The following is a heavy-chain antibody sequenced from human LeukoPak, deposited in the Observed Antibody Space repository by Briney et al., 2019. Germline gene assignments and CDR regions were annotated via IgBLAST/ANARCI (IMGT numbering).Heavy chain of an antibody. V-gene: IGHV1-69*04. CDR1: GGAFSSYA. D-gene: IGHD6-13*01. CDR3: AGTAAGTRIGTTYQGFDY. J-gene: IGHJ4*02. CDR2: IIPILGIA. Sequence: ASVKVSCKASGGAFSSYAISWVRQAPGQGLGWMGRIIPILGIANYAQKFQGRVTITADKSTSTAYMELSSLRSEDTAVYYCAGTAAGTRIGTTYQGFDYWGQGTPVTVSS.